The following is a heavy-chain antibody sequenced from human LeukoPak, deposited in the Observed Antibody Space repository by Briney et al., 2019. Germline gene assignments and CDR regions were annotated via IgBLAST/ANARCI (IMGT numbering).Heavy chain of an antibody. J-gene: IGHJ4*02. D-gene: IGHD3-22*01. CDR2: ISGSGGST. CDR1: GFTFSSYA. Sequence: GGSLRLSCAASGFTFSSYAMSWVRQAPGKGLEWVSAISGSGGSTYYVDSVKGRFTISRDNSKNTLYLQMISLRAEDTAVYYCANHYYDSSGYSYYFDYWGQGTLVTVSS. V-gene: IGHV3-23*01. CDR3: ANHYYDSSGYSYYFDY.